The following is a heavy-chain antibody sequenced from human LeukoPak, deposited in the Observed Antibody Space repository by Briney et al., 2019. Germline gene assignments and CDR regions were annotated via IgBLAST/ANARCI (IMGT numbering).Heavy chain of an antibody. CDR3: AKDPLYCSSTSCYVHYFDY. V-gene: IGHV3-33*06. J-gene: IGHJ4*02. Sequence: PGGSLRLSCAASGFSFSSYGIHWVRQAPGKGLEWVAIIWADGSKKYYGDSVKGRFTISRDNSRDTLFLQMNSLRAEDTAVYYCAKDPLYCSSTSCYVHYFDYWGQGTLVTVSS. D-gene: IGHD2-2*01. CDR2: IWADGSKK. CDR1: GFSFSSYG.